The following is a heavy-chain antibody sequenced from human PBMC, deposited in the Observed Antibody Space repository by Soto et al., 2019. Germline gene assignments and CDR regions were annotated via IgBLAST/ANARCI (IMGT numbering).Heavy chain of an antibody. J-gene: IGHJ6*02. CDR1: GDSIGDNY. Sequence: QVQLQESGPGLLKPLETLSLTCTVSGDSIGDNYWRWIRQPPGKGLELIGYMYYSGRPAYNPALNIRGTISADTSKRRFFLKLTSVTAADTAVYYCARDHWRQSGSPWDYYGLDVWGQGTTVTVSS. V-gene: IGHV4-59*01. CDR2: MYYSGRP. D-gene: IGHD1-1*01. CDR3: ARDHWRQSGSPWDYYGLDV.